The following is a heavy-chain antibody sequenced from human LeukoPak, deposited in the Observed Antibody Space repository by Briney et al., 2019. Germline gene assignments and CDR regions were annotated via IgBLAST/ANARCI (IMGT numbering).Heavy chain of an antibody. CDR2: ISSSSSYI. J-gene: IGHJ4*02. CDR1: GFTFSSYS. CDR3: ARDHPYSSGWTTLDC. D-gene: IGHD6-19*01. Sequence: PGGSLRLSCAASGFTFSSYSMKWVRQAPGKGLEWVSSISSSSSYIYYADSVKGRFTISRDNAKNSLYLQMNSLRAEDAAVYYCARDHPYSSGWTTLDCWGQGTLVTVSS. V-gene: IGHV3-21*01.